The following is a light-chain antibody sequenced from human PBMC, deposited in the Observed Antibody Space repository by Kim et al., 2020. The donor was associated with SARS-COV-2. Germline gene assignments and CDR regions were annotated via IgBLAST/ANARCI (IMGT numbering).Light chain of an antibody. V-gene: IGKV1-9*01. J-gene: IGKJ2*01. CDR3: QQLNSFPRT. CDR1: QGISRS. Sequence: SASLGDRVTIHCRARQGISRSLAAYQQKPGEAPTPLIYGASILQSGVPSRFSGSGSGTDFTLTISSLQPEDCATYYCQQLNSFPRTFGQGTKLEI. CDR2: GAS.